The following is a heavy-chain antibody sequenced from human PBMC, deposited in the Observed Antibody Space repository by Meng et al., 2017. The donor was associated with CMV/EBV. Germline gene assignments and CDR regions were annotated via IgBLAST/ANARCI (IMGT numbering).Heavy chain of an antibody. V-gene: IGHV1-69*12. CDR3: ARQLRLGELSPFDY. D-gene: IGHD3-16*02. Sequence: QGQLVDAGAEVKKRGSSVKVSCKASGGTFSSYAISWVRQAPGQGLEWMGGIIPIFGTANYAQKFQGRVTITADESTSTAYMELSSLRSEDTAVYYCARQLRLGELSPFDYWGQGTLVTVSS. CDR2: IIPIFGTA. J-gene: IGHJ4*02. CDR1: GGTFSSYA.